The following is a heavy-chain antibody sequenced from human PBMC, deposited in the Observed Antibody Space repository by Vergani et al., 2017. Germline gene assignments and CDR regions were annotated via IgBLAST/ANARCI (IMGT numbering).Heavy chain of an antibody. CDR2: INPNSGGT. CDR1: GYTFTGYY. CDR3: ANTPPPFYIAAAAQGGYFDY. D-gene: IGHD6-13*01. Sequence: QVQLVQSGAEVKKPGASVKVSCKASGYTFTGYYMHWVRQAPGQGLEWMGWINPNSGGTNYALKFQGWVTMTRDTAISTAYMELSRLRSDDTAVYYCANTPPPFYIAAAAQGGYFDYWGQGTLVTVSS. V-gene: IGHV1-2*04. J-gene: IGHJ4*02.